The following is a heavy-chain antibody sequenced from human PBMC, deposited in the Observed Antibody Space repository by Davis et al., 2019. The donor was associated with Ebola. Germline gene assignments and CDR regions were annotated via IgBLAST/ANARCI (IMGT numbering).Heavy chain of an antibody. D-gene: IGHD7-27*01. Sequence: GGSLRLSCAASGFTVSSSYMSWVRQAPGKGLDWVSIIYSSGSTYYRDSVKGRFTISRDNSKNSLYLQMHSLGSEDTAVYYCATDRNWDFDYWGQGTLVTVSS. CDR3: ATDRNWDFDY. J-gene: IGHJ4*02. CDR2: IYSSGST. CDR1: GFTVSSSY. V-gene: IGHV3-66*01.